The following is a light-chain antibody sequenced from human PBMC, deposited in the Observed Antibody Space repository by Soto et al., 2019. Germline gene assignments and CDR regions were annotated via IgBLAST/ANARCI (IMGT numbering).Light chain of an antibody. CDR1: QSISSY. Sequence: DIQMTQSPSSLSASVGDRVTITCRASQSISSYLNWYQQKPGKAPKLLIHAASSLQSGVPSRFSGSGSGTDFSLTISSLQPEDCATYYCQQSYSTPYTFGQGTKLEIK. V-gene: IGKV1-39*01. CDR3: QQSYSTPYT. J-gene: IGKJ2*01. CDR2: AAS.